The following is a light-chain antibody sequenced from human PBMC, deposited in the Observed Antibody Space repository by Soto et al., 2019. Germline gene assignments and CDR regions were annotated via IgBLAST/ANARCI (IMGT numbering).Light chain of an antibody. CDR1: SSDIGVYNY. V-gene: IGLV2-8*01. CDR2: EVS. CDR3: SSYAGSNNLYV. J-gene: IGLJ1*01. Sequence: QSVLTQPPSASGSPGQSVTICCTGTSSDIGVYNYVSWYKQHPGKAPKLMIYEVSKRPSGVPARFSGSKSGNTASLTVSGLQAEDEADYYCSSYAGSNNLYVFGTGTKVTV.